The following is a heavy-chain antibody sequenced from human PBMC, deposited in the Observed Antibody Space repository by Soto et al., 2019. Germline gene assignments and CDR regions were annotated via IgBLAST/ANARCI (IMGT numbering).Heavy chain of an antibody. D-gene: IGHD3-22*01. Sequence: QVQLVQSGAEVKKPGASVKVSCKVSGYTLTELSMHWVRQAPGKGLEWMGGFDPEDGETIYAQKFQGRVTMTEDTSTDTAYMELSSLRSEDTAVYYCATDQGLRGPITMIVVVNPVAFDIWGQGTMVTVSS. J-gene: IGHJ3*02. CDR3: ATDQGLRGPITMIVVVNPVAFDI. CDR1: GYTLTELS. CDR2: FDPEDGET. V-gene: IGHV1-24*01.